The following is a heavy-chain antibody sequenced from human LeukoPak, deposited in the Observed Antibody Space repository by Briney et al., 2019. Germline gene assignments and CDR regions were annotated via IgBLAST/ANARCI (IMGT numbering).Heavy chain of an antibody. Sequence: GGSLRLSCAASGFTFSSYGMHWVRQAPGKGLEWVAVIWYDGSNKYYADSVKGRFTISRDNSKNTLYLQMNSLRAEDTAVYYCAGDSPPFDIWGQGTMVTASS. CDR3: AGDSPPFDI. CDR1: GFTFSSYG. CDR2: IWYDGSNK. J-gene: IGHJ3*02. V-gene: IGHV3-33*01.